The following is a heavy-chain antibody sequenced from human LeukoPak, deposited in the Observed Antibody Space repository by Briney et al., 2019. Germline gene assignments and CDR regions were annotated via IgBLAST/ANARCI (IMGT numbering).Heavy chain of an antibody. Sequence: SETLSLTCAVYGGSFSGYYWSWIRQPPGKGLEWIGEINHSGSTNCNPSLKSRVTISVDTSKNQFSLKLSSVTAADTAVYYCARAGKYDYVWGSYRYLFDYWGQGTLVTVSS. V-gene: IGHV4-34*01. CDR1: GGSFSGYY. D-gene: IGHD3-16*02. CDR2: INHSGST. J-gene: IGHJ4*02. CDR3: ARAGKYDYVWGSYRYLFDY.